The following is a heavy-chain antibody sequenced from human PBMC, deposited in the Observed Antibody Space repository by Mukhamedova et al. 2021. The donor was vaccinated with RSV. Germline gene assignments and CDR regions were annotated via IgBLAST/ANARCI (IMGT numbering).Heavy chain of an antibody. Sequence: MHWVRQAPGKGLEWVAVISRDGSDRFYADSVKGRLTISRDNFENTLYLQMNSLRSEDTGVYFCVRDKVVGSAGYMDVWGKGTT. D-gene: IGHD3-22*01. V-gene: IGHV3-30*04. CDR2: ISRDGSDR. J-gene: IGHJ6*03. CDR3: VRDKVVGSAGYMDV.